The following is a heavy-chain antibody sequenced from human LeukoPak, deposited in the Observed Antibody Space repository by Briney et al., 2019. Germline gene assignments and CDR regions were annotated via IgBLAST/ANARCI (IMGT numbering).Heavy chain of an antibody. J-gene: IGHJ4*02. CDR3: ARDTHYCSGGSCCSLPLDY. CDR1: GGSISSGSYY. V-gene: IGHV4-61*02. CDR2: IYTSGST. D-gene: IGHD2-15*01. Sequence: SETLSLTCTVSGGSISSGSYYWSWIRQPGGKGLEWIGRIYTSGSTNYNPSLKSRVTISVDTSKNQFSLKLSSVTAADTAVYYCARDTHYCSGGSCCSLPLDYWRQGTLVTVSS.